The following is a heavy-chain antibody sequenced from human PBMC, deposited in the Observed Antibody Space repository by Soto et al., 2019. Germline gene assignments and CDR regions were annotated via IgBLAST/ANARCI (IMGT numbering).Heavy chain of an antibody. V-gene: IGHV3-48*03. Sequence: GGSLRLSCVDSGITISSYEMNWVRQAPGKGLEWVSYINNRGTTIYYADSVKGRFTISRDNAKNALYLQMNSLRAEDTAVYYCVKDDRILGRRYFDLWGRGTLVTVSS. CDR1: GITISSYE. D-gene: IGHD2-15*01. CDR2: INNRGTTI. CDR3: VKDDRILGRRYFDL. J-gene: IGHJ2*01.